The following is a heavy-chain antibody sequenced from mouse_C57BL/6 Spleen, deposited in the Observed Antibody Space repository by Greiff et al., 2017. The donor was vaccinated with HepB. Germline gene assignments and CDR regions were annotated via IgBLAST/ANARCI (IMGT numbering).Heavy chain of an antibody. D-gene: IGHD3-2*02. CDR1: GFTFSSYA. Sequence: EVQGVESGGGLVKPGGSLKLSCAASGFTFSSYAMSWGRQTPEKRLEWVATISDGGSDTYYPDNVKGRFNISRDNAKNNLYLQMSHLKSEDTAMYYCARGERLRRAMDYWGQGTSVTVSS. J-gene: IGHJ4*01. CDR3: ARGERLRRAMDY. V-gene: IGHV5-4*01. CDR2: ISDGGSDT.